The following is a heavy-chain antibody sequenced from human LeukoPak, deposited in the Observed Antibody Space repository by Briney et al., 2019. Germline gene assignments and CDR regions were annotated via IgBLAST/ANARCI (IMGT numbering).Heavy chain of an antibody. J-gene: IGHJ4*02. D-gene: IGHD3-10*01. CDR2: ISYDGSNK. V-gene: IGHV3-30-3*01. Sequence: GGSLRLSCAASGFTFSSYAMHWVRQAPGKGLEWVAVISYDGSNKYYADSVKGRFTISRDNSKNTLFLQMNSLRAEDTAVYYCAKVYYYGSGSFGPNPPGYWGQGTLVTVSS. CDR3: AKVYYYGSGSFGPNPPGY. CDR1: GFTFSSYA.